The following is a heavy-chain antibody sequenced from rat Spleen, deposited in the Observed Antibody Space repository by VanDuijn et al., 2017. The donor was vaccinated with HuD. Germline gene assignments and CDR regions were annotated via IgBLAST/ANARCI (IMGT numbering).Heavy chain of an antibody. D-gene: IGHD1-5*01. CDR1: GFSLNSYS. J-gene: IGHJ2*01. CDR2: IWTGGNT. CDR3: TREEYNSYYFDY. V-gene: IGHV2-30*01. Sequence: QVQLMESGPGPVQPSETLSLTCTVSGFSLNSYSMHWVRQSTGKGLEWLGLIWTGGNTGYNSALKSRRTFSRDTSKSQVFLKINNLQHEDIATYYCTREEYNSYYFDYWGQGVIVRVSA.